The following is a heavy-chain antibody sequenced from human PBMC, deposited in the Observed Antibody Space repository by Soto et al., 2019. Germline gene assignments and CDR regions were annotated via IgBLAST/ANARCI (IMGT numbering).Heavy chain of an antibody. D-gene: IGHD2-2*01. V-gene: IGHV1-18*01. CDR3: ARVPQLGLRPISEDY. Sequence: QVQLVQSGAEVKKPGASVKVSCKASGYTFTSYGISWVRQAPGQGLEWMGWISAYNGNTNYAQKLQGRVTMTTDTSTSTAYTELRSLRSDDTAVYYCARVPQLGLRPISEDYWGQGTLVTVSS. J-gene: IGHJ4*02. CDR1: GYTFTSYG. CDR2: ISAYNGNT.